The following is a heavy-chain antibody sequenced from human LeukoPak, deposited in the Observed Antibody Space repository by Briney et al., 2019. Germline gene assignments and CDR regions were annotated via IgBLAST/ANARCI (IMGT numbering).Heavy chain of an antibody. CDR2: IIPILGIA. D-gene: IGHD3-3*01. CDR3: ARGSITIFGVVIHAFDI. J-gene: IGHJ3*02. Sequence: SVKVSCKASGGTFSSYTISWVRQAPGQRLEWMGRIIPILGIANYAQKFQGRVTITADKSTSTAYMELSSLRSEDTAVYYCARGSITIFGVVIHAFDIWGQGTMVTVSS. V-gene: IGHV1-69*02. CDR1: GGTFSSYT.